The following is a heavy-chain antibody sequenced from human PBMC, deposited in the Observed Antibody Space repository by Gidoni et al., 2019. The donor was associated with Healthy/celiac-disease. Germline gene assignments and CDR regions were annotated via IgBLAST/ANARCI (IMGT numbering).Heavy chain of an antibody. CDR1: GFTFSSYA. D-gene: IGHD3-3*01. V-gene: IGHV3-23*01. CDR2: ISGIGGST. Sequence: EVQLLESGGGLVQPGGSLRLSCAASGFTFSSYAMSWVRQAPGKGLEWFSAISGIGGSTYYADSVKGRFTISRDNSKNTLYLQMNSLRAEDTAVYYCAKDLGRFLEWLGFDYWGQGTLVTVSS. CDR3: AKDLGRFLEWLGFDY. J-gene: IGHJ4*02.